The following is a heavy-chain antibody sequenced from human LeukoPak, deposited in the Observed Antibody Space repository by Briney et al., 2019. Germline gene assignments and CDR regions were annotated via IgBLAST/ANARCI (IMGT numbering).Heavy chain of an antibody. Sequence: GGSLRLSCAASGFTFSSSAMSWVRQAPGKGLEWVSAITGGGDRTFSADSVKGRFTISRDNYQNTLFLQMNSLRAEDTGTYYCAKEFGEIFGVVGASYYYYYGMDVWGQGATVTVSS. D-gene: IGHD3-3*01. CDR3: AKEFGEIFGVVGASYYYYYGMDV. J-gene: IGHJ6*02. V-gene: IGHV3-23*01. CDR2: ITGGGDRT. CDR1: GFTFSSSA.